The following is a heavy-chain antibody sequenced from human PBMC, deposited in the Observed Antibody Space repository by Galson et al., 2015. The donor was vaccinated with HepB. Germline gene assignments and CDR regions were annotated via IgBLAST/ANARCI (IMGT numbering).Heavy chain of an antibody. CDR3: ARVVRGLYNWFDP. CDR2: INPNSGGT. J-gene: IGHJ5*02. Sequence: SVKVSCKASGYTFTGYYMHWVRQAPGQGLEWMGWINPNSGGTNYAQKFQGRVTMTRDTSISTAYMELSRLRSDDTAVYYCARVVRGLYNWFDPWGQGTLVTVSS. CDR1: GYTFTGYY. D-gene: IGHD2-2*01. V-gene: IGHV1-2*02.